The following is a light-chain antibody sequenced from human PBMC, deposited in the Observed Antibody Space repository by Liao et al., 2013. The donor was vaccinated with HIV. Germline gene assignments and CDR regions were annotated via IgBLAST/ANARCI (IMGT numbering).Light chain of an antibody. CDR1: KLGDKY. V-gene: IGLV3-1*01. Sequence: SYELIQPPSVSVSPGQTATITCSGDKLGDKYSCWYQQKPGQSPVLVIYEDTKRPSGIPERFSGSNSGNTATLTIGGTQAMDEADYYCQAWDANTAIFGGGTRLTVL. J-gene: IGLJ2*01. CDR2: EDT. CDR3: QAWDANTAI.